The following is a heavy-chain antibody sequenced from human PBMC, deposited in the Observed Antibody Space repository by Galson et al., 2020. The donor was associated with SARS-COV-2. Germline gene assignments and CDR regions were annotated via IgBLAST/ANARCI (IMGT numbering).Heavy chain of an antibody. CDR2: ISYDGSYK. J-gene: IGHJ1*01. V-gene: IGHV3-30*01. CDR1: GFPFSTYA. CDR3: ASSPSIAGSGTRFSFQH. D-gene: IGHD6-6*01. Sequence: GESLKISCAASGFPFSTYAMHWVRQAPGKGLEWVAAISYDGSYKHDVDSLKGRFTISRDNSKNTLYLQMNSLRHEDTAVYYCASSPSIAGSGTRFSFQHWGQGTLVTVSS.